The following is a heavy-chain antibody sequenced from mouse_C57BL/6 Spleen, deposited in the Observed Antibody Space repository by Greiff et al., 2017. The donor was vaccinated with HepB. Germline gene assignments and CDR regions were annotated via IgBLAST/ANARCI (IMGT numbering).Heavy chain of an antibody. D-gene: IGHD2-1*01. J-gene: IGHJ2*01. V-gene: IGHV1-15*01. CDR1: GYTFTDYE. CDR3: TRMGGNFYFDY. Sequence: QVQLQQSGAELVRPGASVTLSCKASGYTFTDYEMHWVKQTPVHGLEWIGAIDPETGGTAYNQKFKGKAILTADKSSSTAYMELRSLTSEDSAVSYCTRMGGNFYFDYWGQGTTLTVSS. CDR2: IDPETGGT.